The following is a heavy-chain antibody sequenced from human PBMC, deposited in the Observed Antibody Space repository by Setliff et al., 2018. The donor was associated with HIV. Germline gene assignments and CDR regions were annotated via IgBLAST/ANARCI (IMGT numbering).Heavy chain of an antibody. CDR1: GGTFSSYT. CDR2: SIPILGIG. CDR3: ARCGAGEWHLYIDV. J-gene: IGHJ6*03. D-gene: IGHD3-16*01. Sequence: GASVKVSCKASGGTFSSYTINWVRQAPGQGLEWMGRSIPILGIGNDEQAQKFKGRVTFTADKSTSTVYMELSSLRSEDTAVYYCARCGAGEWHLYIDVWGKGTAVTVSS. V-gene: IGHV1-69*02.